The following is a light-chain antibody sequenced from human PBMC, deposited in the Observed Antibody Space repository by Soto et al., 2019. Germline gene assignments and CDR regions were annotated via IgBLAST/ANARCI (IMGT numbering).Light chain of an antibody. CDR2: EVT. V-gene: IGLV2-23*02. CDR3: CSYAGNSEV. CDR1: SGDVGSYNL. J-gene: IGLJ1*01. Sequence: QPASVSGSPGQSITIPCTGTSGDVGSYNLVSWYQQHPGKAPKLLIYEVTERPSGVSNRFSGSKSGNTASLTISGLQPDDEADHYCCSYAGNSEVFGTGTKLTAL.